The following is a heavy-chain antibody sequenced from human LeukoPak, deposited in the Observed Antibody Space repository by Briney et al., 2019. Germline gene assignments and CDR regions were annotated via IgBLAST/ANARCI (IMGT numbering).Heavy chain of an antibody. CDR1: GFTVSSNY. Sequence: GGSLRLSCAASGFTVSSNYMSWVRQAPGKGLEWVSVIYSGGSTYYADSVKGRFTISRDNSKNTLYLQMNSLRVEDTAVYYCARGSIYGSRSGYFDCWGQGTLVTVSS. V-gene: IGHV3-66*01. CDR3: ARGSIYGSRSGYFDC. D-gene: IGHD3-10*01. J-gene: IGHJ4*02. CDR2: IYSGGST.